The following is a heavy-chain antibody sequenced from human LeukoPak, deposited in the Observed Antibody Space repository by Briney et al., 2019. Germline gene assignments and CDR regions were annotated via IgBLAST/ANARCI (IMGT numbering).Heavy chain of an antibody. CDR3: AIYMPVVGFDY. J-gene: IGHJ4*02. Sequence: GSLRLSCAASGFTFSSYWMSWVRQAPGKGLEWVANIKQDGSEKYDVDSVKGRFTISRDNAKNSLYLQMNSLRAEDTAVYYCAIYMPVVGFDYWGQGTLVTVSS. CDR2: IKQDGSEK. CDR1: GFTFSSYW. V-gene: IGHV3-7*01. D-gene: IGHD3-22*01.